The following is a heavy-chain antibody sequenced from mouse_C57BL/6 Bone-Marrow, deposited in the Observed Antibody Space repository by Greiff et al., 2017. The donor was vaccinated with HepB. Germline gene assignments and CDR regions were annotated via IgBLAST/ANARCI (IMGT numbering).Heavy chain of an antibody. CDR1: GYTFTSYW. Sequence: QVQLQQPGAELVKPGASVKLSCKASGYTFTSYWMQWVKQRPGQGLEWIGEIDPSDSYTNYNQKFKGKATLTVATSSSTAYMQLSSLTSEDTSVYYCARGYYYGGPYFDYWGQGTTLTGSS. CDR3: ARGYYYGGPYFDY. CDR2: IDPSDSYT. J-gene: IGHJ2*01. V-gene: IGHV1-50*01. D-gene: IGHD1-1*02.